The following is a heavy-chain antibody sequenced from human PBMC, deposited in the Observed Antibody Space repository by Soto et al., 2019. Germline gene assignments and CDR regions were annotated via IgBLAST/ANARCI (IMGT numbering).Heavy chain of an antibody. CDR3: ASWCRWGSHIAVAGDDAFDI. J-gene: IGHJ3*02. V-gene: IGHV3-33*01. CDR1: GFTFSSYG. D-gene: IGHD6-19*01. Sequence: GGSLRLSCAASGFTFSSYGMHWVRQAPGKGLEWVAVIWYDGSNKYYADSVKGRFTISRGNSKNTLYLQMNSLRAEDTAVYYCASWCRWGSHIAVAGDDAFDIWGQGTMVTVSS. CDR2: IWYDGSNK.